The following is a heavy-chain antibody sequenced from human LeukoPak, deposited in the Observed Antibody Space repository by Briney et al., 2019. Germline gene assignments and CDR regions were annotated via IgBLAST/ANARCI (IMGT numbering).Heavy chain of an antibody. J-gene: IGHJ4*02. Sequence: SETLSLTCTVSGGSISSHYWSWIRQPPGKGLEWIGYIYYSGSTNYNPSLQSRVTISVDTSKNQFSLKLSSVTAADTAVYYCARSHCSSTSCWFGELLYFDYWGQGTLVTVSS. D-gene: IGHD2-2*01. CDR1: GGSISSHY. CDR2: IYYSGST. V-gene: IGHV4-59*11. CDR3: ARSHCSSTSCWFGELLYFDY.